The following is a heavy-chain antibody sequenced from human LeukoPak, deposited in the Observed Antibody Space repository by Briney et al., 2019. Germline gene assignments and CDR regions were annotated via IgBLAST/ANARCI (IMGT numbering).Heavy chain of an antibody. CDR1: GFTFGSYA. CDR3: AKGVAARQINCFDP. CDR2: ISGSAGST. J-gene: IGHJ5*02. D-gene: IGHD6-6*01. Sequence: GGSLRLSCAASGFTFGSYAMTWVRQAPGQGLEWVSAISGSAGSTYYADSVKGRFTISRDNSKNTLYLQMNSLRAEDTAVYYCAKGVAARQINCFDPWGQGTLVTVSS. V-gene: IGHV3-23*01.